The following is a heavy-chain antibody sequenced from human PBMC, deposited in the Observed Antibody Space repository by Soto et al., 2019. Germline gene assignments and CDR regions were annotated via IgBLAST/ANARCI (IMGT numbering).Heavy chain of an antibody. CDR3: AKTTLRYYGMDV. J-gene: IGHJ6*01. CDR1: EITFSSYA. V-gene: IGHV3-23*01. D-gene: IGHD1-1*01. Sequence: EVQLLESGGTLVQPGGSLRLSCAASEITFSSYAMNWVRQAPGKGLEWVSGISGSGGSTYYADSVRGRFTISRDNSKNTLYLQMNSLSAEDTAVYYCAKTTLRYYGMDVWGQGTTVTVSS. CDR2: ISGSGGST.